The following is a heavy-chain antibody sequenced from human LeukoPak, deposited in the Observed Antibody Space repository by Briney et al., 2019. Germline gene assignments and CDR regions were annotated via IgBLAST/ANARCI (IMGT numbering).Heavy chain of an antibody. V-gene: IGHV3-49*03. D-gene: IGHD5-24*01. Sequence: GGSLRLSCTASGFTFGDYAMSWFRQAPGKGLEWVGFIRSKAYGGTTEYAASVKGRFTISRDDPKSIAYLQMNSLKTEDTAVYYCTRDSRDGYNYGYWGQGTLVTVSS. J-gene: IGHJ4*02. CDR3: TRDSRDGYNYGY. CDR2: IRSKAYGGTT. CDR1: GFTFGDYA.